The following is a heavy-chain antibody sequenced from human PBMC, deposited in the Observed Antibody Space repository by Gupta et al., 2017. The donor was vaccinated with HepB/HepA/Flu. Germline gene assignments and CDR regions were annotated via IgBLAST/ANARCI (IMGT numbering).Heavy chain of an antibody. V-gene: IGHV5-51*01. Sequence: VQSGAEVKKPGESLKISCKGSGYSLTSYWIGWVRQMPGKGLEWMGIIYPGDSDTSYSPSFQGQVTISADKSISTAYLKLSSLKASDTAMYYCARFRYVDDYSKPIFADWCHGTLVTVSS. CDR2: IYPGDSDT. CDR1: GYSLTSYW. J-gene: IGHJ4*01. D-gene: IGHD4-11*01. CDR3: ARFRYVDDYSKPIFAD.